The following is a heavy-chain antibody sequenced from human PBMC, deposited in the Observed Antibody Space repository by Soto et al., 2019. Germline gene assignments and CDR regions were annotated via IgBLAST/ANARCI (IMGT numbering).Heavy chain of an antibody. V-gene: IGHV1-69*13. CDR3: ARDLDYYGSGSHYYYGMGV. CDR1: GGTFSRYA. J-gene: IGHJ6*02. D-gene: IGHD3-10*01. CDR2: IVPIYGTR. Sequence: SVKVSCKASGGTFSRYAFSWVRQAPGQGLEWMGGIVPIYGTRGFAQKFQGRLTITADEPARTAYMELSSLRAEDTAVYYCARDLDYYGSGSHYYYGMGVWGQGTTVTVSS.